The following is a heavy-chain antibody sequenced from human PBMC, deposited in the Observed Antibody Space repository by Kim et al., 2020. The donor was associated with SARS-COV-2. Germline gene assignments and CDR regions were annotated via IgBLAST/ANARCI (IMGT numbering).Heavy chain of an antibody. V-gene: IGHV4-31*03. CDR3: ARTLYSGYSNDY. J-gene: IGHJ4*02. CDR2: IYYSGST. Sequence: SETLSLTCTVSGGSISSGGYNWSWIRQHPGKGLEWIGYIYYSGSTYYNPSLKSRVTISVDTSKNQFSLKLSSVTAADTAVYYCARTLYSGYSNDYWGQGTLVTVSS. CDR1: GGSISSGGYN. D-gene: IGHD5-12*01.